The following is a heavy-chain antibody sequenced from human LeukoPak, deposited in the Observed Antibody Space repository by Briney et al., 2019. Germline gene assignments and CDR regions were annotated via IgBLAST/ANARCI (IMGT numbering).Heavy chain of an antibody. CDR2: ISWNSGSI. Sequence: GGSLRLSCAASGFTFDDYAMHWVRQAPGRGLEWVSGISWNSGSIGYADSVKGRFTISRDNAKNSLYLQMNSLRAEDTALYYCAKLAAEDYYYYYMDVWGKGTTVTVSS. V-gene: IGHV3-9*01. J-gene: IGHJ6*03. CDR3: AKLAAEDYYYYYMDV. D-gene: IGHD6-13*01. CDR1: GFTFDDYA.